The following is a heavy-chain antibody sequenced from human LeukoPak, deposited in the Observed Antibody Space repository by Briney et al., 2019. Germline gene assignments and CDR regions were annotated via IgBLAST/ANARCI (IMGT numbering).Heavy chain of an antibody. J-gene: IGHJ6*03. CDR1: GFTFSSYA. CDR3: ARALDYGGNARYYYYYYMDV. D-gene: IGHD4-23*01. Sequence: GGSLRLSCAASGFTFSSYAMSWVRQAPGRGLEWVSAISGIGGSTYYADSVKGRFTISRDNSKNTLYLQMNSLRAEDTAAYYCARALDYGGNARYYYYYYMDVWGKGTTVTVSS. CDR2: ISGIGGST. V-gene: IGHV3-23*01.